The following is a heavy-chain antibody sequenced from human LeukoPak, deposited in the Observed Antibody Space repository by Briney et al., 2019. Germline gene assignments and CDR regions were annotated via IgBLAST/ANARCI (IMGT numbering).Heavy chain of an antibody. CDR2: ITSSGSAI. D-gene: IGHD4-17*01. CDR3: VRDGVAIATVHFDY. Sequence: PGGSLRLSCAASGFIFSNYEMNWVRHAPGKGLEGVSYITSSGSAIYYADSVKGRFTISRDNAKNSLYLQMNSLRAEDTAVYYCVRDGVAIATVHFDYWGQGTLVTVSS. CDR1: GFIFSNYE. J-gene: IGHJ4*02. V-gene: IGHV3-48*03.